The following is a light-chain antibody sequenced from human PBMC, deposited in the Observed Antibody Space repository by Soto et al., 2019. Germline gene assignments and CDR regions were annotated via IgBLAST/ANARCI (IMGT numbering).Light chain of an antibody. CDR1: QDISNY. CDR3: QQYDNLPLT. J-gene: IGKJ4*01. Sequence: DIQMAQSASSLSSSVGDRFTITCEASQDISNYLNWYQQKPGKAPKLLIYDASNLETGVPSRFSGSGSGTDFTFTISSLQPEDIATYYCQQYDNLPLTFGGGTKVDIK. CDR2: DAS. V-gene: IGKV1-33*01.